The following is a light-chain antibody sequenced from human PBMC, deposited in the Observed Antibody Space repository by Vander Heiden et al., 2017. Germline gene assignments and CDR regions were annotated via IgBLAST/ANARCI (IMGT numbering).Light chain of an antibody. CDR3: QAWDSSTVV. J-gene: IGLJ3*02. V-gene: IGLV3-1*01. Sequence: SYDLTQPPSVSVSTGQTASITCSGDKLGDKYACWYQQKPGQSPVLVFYQDTKRPSGIPERFSGSNSGNTATLTISGTQAMDEADYYCQAWDSSTVVFGGGTKLTVL. CDR2: QDT. CDR1: KLGDKY.